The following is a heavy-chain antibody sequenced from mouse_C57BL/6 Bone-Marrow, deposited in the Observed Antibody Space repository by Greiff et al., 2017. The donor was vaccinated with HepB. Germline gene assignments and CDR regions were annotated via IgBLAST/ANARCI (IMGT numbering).Heavy chain of an antibody. CDR1: GYTFTSYW. J-gene: IGHJ4*01. V-gene: IGHV1-69*01. CDR2: IDPSDSYT. CDR3: ATHSGYYAMDY. Sequence: VQLQQPGAELVMPGASVKLSCKASGYTFTSYWMHWVKQRPGQGLEWIGEIDPSDSYTNYNQKFKGKSTLTVDKSSSTAYMQLSSLTSEDSAVYYCATHSGYYAMDYWGQGTSVTVSS. D-gene: IGHD3-1*01.